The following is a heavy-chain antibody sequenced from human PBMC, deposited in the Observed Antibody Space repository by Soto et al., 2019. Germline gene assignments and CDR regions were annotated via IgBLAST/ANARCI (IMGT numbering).Heavy chain of an antibody. D-gene: IGHD3-9*01. CDR1: GYTFTGYY. J-gene: IGHJ6*02. CDR2: INPNIGGT. CDR3: AREYYDILTGYPGYYYYGMDV. V-gene: IGHV1-2*04. Sequence: QVQLVQSGAEVKKPGASVKVSCKASGYTFTGYYMHWVRQAPGQGLEWMGWINPNIGGTNYAQKFQGWVTMTRDTSISTAYMELSRLRSDDTAVYYCAREYYDILTGYPGYYYYGMDVWGQGTTVTVSS.